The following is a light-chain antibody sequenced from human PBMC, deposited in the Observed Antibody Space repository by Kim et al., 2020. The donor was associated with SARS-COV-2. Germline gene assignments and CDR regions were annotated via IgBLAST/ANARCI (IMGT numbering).Light chain of an antibody. Sequence: SLSPGESATLTCKASQSIYGNSVAWYQHKPGQTPRLLIYDASSRATAIADRFSGSGAGTEFTLTISRLETEDFALYSGQQYGSSPTVGQGTKVEI. CDR1: QSIYGNS. J-gene: IGKJ1*01. CDR2: DAS. CDR3: QQYGSSPT. V-gene: IGKV3-20*01.